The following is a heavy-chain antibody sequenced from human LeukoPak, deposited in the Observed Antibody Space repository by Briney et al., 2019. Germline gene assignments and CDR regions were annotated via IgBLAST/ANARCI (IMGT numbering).Heavy chain of an antibody. CDR1: GFTFDDYA. CDR2: ISWNSGRI. J-gene: IGHJ4*02. Sequence: GGSLRLXCVASGFTFDDYAMHWVRQAPGKGLEWVSGISWNSGRIGYADSVKGRFTISRDNAKNSLYLQMNSLRAEDMALYYCAKDMCSSGCNFDYWGQGTLVTVSS. V-gene: IGHV3-9*03. D-gene: IGHD6-19*01. CDR3: AKDMCSSGCNFDY.